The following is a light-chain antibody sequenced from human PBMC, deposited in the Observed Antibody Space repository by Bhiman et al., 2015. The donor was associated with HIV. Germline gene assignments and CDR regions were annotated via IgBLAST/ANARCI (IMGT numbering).Light chain of an antibody. CDR2: GNS. CDR1: SSNIGAGYD. CDR3: QSYDSSLSGPWV. V-gene: IGLV1-40*01. Sequence: QSVLTQPPSVSGAPGQRVTISCTGSSSNIGAGYDVNWYQQLPGTAPKFLIYGNSNRPSGVPDRFSGSKSGTSASLAITGLQAEDEADYYCQSYDSSLSGPWVFGGGTKLTVL. J-gene: IGLJ3*02.